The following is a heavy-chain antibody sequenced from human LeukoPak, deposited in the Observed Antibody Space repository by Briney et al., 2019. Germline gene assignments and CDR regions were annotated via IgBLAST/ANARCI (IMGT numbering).Heavy chain of an antibody. CDR1: GYTFTSYG. D-gene: IGHD3/OR15-3a*01. Sequence: ASVKVSCKASGYTFTSYGISWVRQAPGQGLEWMGWISAYNGNTNYAQKFQGRVTITADESTSTAYMELSSLRSEDTAVYYCARDGTGTGHKGFDPWGQGTLVIVSS. V-gene: IGHV1-18*01. J-gene: IGHJ5*02. CDR2: ISAYNGNT. CDR3: ARDGTGTGHKGFDP.